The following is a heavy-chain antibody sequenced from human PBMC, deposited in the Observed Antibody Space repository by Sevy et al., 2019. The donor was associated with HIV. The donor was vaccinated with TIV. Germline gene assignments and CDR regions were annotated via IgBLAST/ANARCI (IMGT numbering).Heavy chain of an antibody. D-gene: IGHD6-13*01. CDR2: IIPIFRTA. Sequence: ASVKVSCKASGGTFSSYVISWVRQAPGQGLERMGRIIPIFRTANYTQKFQGRVTISADESTSTAYMELSSLRSEDTAVYYSARVPFPGIAASGHLGGAFDIWGQGTMVTVSS. CDR3: ARVPFPGIAASGHLGGAFDI. CDR1: GGTFSSYV. V-gene: IGHV1-69*13. J-gene: IGHJ3*02.